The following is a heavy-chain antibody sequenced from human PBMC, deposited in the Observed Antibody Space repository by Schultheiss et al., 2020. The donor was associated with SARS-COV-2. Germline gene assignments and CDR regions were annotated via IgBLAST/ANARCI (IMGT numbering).Heavy chain of an antibody. CDR3: AKDYCSSTSCYAGAGAFDI. D-gene: IGHD2-2*01. V-gene: IGHV3-23*01. J-gene: IGHJ3*02. Sequence: ESLKISCAASGFIFSSNGMHWVRQAPGKGLEWVSAISGSGGSTYYADSVKGRFTISRDNSKNTLYLQMNSLRAEDTAVYYCAKDYCSSTSCYAGAGAFDIWGQGTMVTVSS. CDR2: ISGSGGST. CDR1: GFIFSSNG.